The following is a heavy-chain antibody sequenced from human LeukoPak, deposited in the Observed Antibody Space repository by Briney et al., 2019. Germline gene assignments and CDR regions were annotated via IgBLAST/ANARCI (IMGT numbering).Heavy chain of an antibody. D-gene: IGHD6-6*01. V-gene: IGHV4-59*01. J-gene: IGHJ4*02. CDR3: ARDGRRYSSSYFDY. CDR1: GGSISSYY. CDR2: IYYSGST. Sequence: SETLSLTCTVSGGSISSYYWSWIRQPPGKGLEWIGYIYYSGSTNYNPSLKSRVTISVDTSKNQFSLKLSSVTAADTAVYYCARDGRRYSSSYFDYWGQGTLVTVSS.